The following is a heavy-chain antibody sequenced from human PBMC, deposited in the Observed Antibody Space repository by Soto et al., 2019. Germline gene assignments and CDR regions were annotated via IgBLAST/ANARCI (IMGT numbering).Heavy chain of an antibody. J-gene: IGHJ4*01. D-gene: IGHD1-1*01. V-gene: IGHV3-11*01. CDR2: INPRGETR. CDR3: GRSGPPLIEILDY. CDR1: GFTFSYYY. Sequence: GGSLRLSCAASGFTFSYYYMNWICQAPGQGLEWLSFINPRGETRYIADSIRGRFTFSRYNARRSLYVQMNSLRAEDTAVYYCGRSGPPLIEILDYWGHGTLVTV.